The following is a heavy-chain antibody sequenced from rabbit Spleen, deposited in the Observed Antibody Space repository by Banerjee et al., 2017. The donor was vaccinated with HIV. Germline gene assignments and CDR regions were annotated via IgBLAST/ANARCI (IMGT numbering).Heavy chain of an antibody. CDR2: INASTGKP. Sequence: QEQLVESGGGLVQPEGSLTLTCKASGFSFSDSDVMCWVRQAPGKGLQWIACINASTGKPVYATWASGRFTISRTSSTTVTLHMTSLTAADRATYFCARDLVGVIGWNFYLWGPGTLVTVS. V-gene: IGHV1S45*01. CDR3: ARDLVGVIGWNFYL. CDR1: GFSFSDSDV. D-gene: IGHD2-1*01. J-gene: IGHJ4*01.